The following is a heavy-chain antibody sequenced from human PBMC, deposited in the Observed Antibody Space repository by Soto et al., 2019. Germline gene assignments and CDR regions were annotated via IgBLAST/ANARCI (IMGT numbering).Heavy chain of an antibody. Sequence: ETLSLTCTVTGGSISTYYWSWIRQPPGKGLEWIGHIYYTGNTNYNPSLKSRVTISVDTSTNRFSLRLRSVSAADTAVYYCAXVXYTVTTFFFLDYWAQGTLVTVSS. CDR2: IYYTGNT. J-gene: IGHJ4*02. CDR1: GGSISTYY. D-gene: IGHD4-17*01. CDR3: AXVXYTVTTFFFLDY. V-gene: IGHV4-59*13.